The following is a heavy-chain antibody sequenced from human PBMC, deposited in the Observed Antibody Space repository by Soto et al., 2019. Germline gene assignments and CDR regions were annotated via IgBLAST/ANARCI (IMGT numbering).Heavy chain of an antibody. J-gene: IGHJ6*02. CDR2: IIPIFGTA. Sequence: SVKVSCKASGGTFSSYAISWVRQAPGQGLEWMGGIIPIFGTANYAQKFQGRVTITADESTSTAYMELSSLRSEDTAVYYCARDRVGYCSGGSCYHHYYYGMDVWGQGTTVTVSS. CDR1: GGTFSSYA. CDR3: ARDRVGYCSGGSCYHHYYYGMDV. D-gene: IGHD2-15*01. V-gene: IGHV1-69*13.